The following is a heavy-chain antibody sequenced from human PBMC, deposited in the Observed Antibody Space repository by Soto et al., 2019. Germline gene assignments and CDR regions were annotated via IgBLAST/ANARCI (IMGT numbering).Heavy chain of an antibody. Sequence: ASVKVSCKASGYTFTSYAMHWVRQAPGQRLEWMGWINAGNGNTKYSQKFQGRVTITRDTSASTAYMELSSLRSEDTAVFYCARAVAVPADFDYWGQGTLVTVSS. D-gene: IGHD6-19*01. CDR2: INAGNGNT. CDR3: ARAVAVPADFDY. CDR1: GYTFTSYA. J-gene: IGHJ4*02. V-gene: IGHV1-3*01.